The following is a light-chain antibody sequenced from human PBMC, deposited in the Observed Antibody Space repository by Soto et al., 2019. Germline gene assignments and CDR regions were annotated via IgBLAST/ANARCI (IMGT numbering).Light chain of an antibody. CDR1: SRDVGGYNY. CDR2: EVS. V-gene: IGLV2-8*01. CDR3: SSYAGSNNFVV. J-gene: IGLJ2*01. Sequence: QSALTQPPPASGSPGQSVTISCTGTSRDVGGYNYVSWYQQHPGKAPKLMIYEVSKRPSGVPDRFSGSKSGNTASLTVSGLQAEDEADYYCSSYAGSNNFVVFGGGTKLTVL.